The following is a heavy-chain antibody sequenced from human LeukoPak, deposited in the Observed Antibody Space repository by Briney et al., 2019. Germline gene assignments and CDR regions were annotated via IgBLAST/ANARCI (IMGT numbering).Heavy chain of an antibody. J-gene: IGHJ4*02. CDR2: IYYSGST. CDR1: GDSISTSNSY. CDR3: ARVEKGGGSYYVDY. Sequence: ASETLSLTCSVSGDSISTSNSYWGWIRQPPGKGLEWIGSIYYSGSTNYNPSLKSRVTISVDTSKNQFSLKLSSVTAADTAVYYCARVEKGGGSYYVDYWGQGTLVTVSS. V-gene: IGHV4-39*07. D-gene: IGHD1-26*01.